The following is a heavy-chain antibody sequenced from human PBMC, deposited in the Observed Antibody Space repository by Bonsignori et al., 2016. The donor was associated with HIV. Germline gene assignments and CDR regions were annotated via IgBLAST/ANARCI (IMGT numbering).Heavy chain of an antibody. CDR2: ISTYSGNT. J-gene: IGHJ4*02. CDR3: ARGTYFDL. Sequence: WVRQAPGQGLEWMGFISTYSGNTNYAQKFQGIVSMTTDTSMATGYMELRRLTSDDTAVYYCARGTYFDLWGQGTQVTVSS. V-gene: IGHV1-18*01.